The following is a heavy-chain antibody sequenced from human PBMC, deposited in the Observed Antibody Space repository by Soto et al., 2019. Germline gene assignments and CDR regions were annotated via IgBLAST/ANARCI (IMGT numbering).Heavy chain of an antibody. CDR3: ALLNGVLEWLSLSMDV. J-gene: IGHJ6*02. CDR2: ISYDGSNK. CDR1: GFTFSSYA. D-gene: IGHD3-3*01. Sequence: GGSLRLSCAASGFTFSSYAMHWVRQAPGKGLEWVAVISYDGSNKYYADSVKGRFTISRDNSKNTLYLQMNSLRAEDTAVYYCALLNGVLEWLSLSMDVWGQGTTVTVSS. V-gene: IGHV3-30-3*01.